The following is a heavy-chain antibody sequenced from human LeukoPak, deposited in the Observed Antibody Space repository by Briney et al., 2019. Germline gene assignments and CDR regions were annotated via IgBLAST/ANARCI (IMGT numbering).Heavy chain of an antibody. V-gene: IGHV3-30*18. CDR3: AKDWQWKLLTGAFNV. J-gene: IGHJ3*01. CDR2: ISHDGNNI. Sequence: GGSLRLSCAASGFTFSAYGMHWVRQAPGKGLEWVTAISHDGNNIYYADIVKGRFTISRDNSRNTLHLQMSSLREEDTAVYYCAKDWQWKLLTGAFNVWGQGTMVTVS. CDR1: GFTFSAYG. D-gene: IGHD1-26*01.